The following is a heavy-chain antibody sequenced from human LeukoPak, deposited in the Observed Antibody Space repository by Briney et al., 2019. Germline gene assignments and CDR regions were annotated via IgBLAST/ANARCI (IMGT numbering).Heavy chain of an antibody. CDR1: GGSISSSSYY. Sequence: ASETLSLTCTVSGGSISSSSYYWGWIRQPPGKGLEWIGSIYYSGSTYYNPSLKSRVTISVDTSKNQFSLKLNSVTAADTAVYYCASNLYASGGYFAYWGQGILVTVSS. CDR2: IYYSGST. V-gene: IGHV4-39*07. CDR3: ASNLYASGGYFAY. J-gene: IGHJ4*02. D-gene: IGHD3-10*01.